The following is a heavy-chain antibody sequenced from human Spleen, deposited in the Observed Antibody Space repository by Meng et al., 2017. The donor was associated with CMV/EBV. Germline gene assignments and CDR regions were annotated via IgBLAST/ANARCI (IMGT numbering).Heavy chain of an antibody. CDR1: GFNFETYA. V-gene: IGHV3-48*04. CDR2: ISSSSSTI. J-gene: IGHJ6*02. Sequence: GGSLRLSCTGSGFNFETYAMHWVRQAPGKGLEWVSYISSSSSTIYYADSVKGRFTISRDNAKNSLYLQMNSLRAEDTAVYYCARRIVGASLYYYGMDVWGQGTTVTVSS. CDR3: ARRIVGASLYYYGMDV. D-gene: IGHD1-26*01.